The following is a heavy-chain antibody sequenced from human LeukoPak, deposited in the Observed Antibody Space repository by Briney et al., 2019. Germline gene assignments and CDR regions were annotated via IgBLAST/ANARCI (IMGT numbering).Heavy chain of an antibody. J-gene: IGHJ4*02. V-gene: IGHV1-2*02. Sequence: GASVKVSCKASGYTFTGYYMHWVRQAPGQGLEWMGWINPNSGGTNYAQKFQGRVTMTRDTSISTAYMELSRLRSDDTAVYYCAREYSSGWYSFDYWGQGTLVTVSS. D-gene: IGHD6-19*01. CDR2: INPNSGGT. CDR3: AREYSSGWYSFDY. CDR1: GYTFTGYY.